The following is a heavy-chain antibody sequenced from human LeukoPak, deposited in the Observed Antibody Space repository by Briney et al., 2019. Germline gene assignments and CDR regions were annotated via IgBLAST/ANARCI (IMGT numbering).Heavy chain of an antibody. CDR2: IKQDGSEK. J-gene: IGHJ4*02. D-gene: IGHD5-24*01. CDR3: ASSLTPVDGYNSRPFDY. Sequence: GGSLRLSCAASGFTFSSYWMSWVRQAPGKGLEWVANIKQDGSEKYYVDSVKGRFTISRDNAKNSLHLQMNSLRAEDTAVYYCASSLTPVDGYNSRPFDYWGQGTLVTVSS. CDR1: GFTFSSYW. V-gene: IGHV3-7*02.